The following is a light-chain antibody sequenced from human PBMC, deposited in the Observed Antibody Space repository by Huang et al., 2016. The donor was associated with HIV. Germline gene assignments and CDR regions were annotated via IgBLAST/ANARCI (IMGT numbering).Light chain of an antibody. V-gene: IGKV1-5*03. CDR1: QSISSW. J-gene: IGKJ1*01. CDR3: QQYNSYSRT. Sequence: DIQMTQSPSTLSASVGDRVTITCRASQSISSWLAWYQQKPGKAPNLLIYKASSLKSGVPSRFSGSGSGKEFTLTISSLQPDDFATYYCQQYNSYSRTFGQGTKVEI. CDR2: KAS.